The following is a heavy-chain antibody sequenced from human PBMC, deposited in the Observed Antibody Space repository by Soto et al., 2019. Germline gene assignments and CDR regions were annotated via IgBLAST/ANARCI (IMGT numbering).Heavy chain of an antibody. CDR1: GFSLSPYW. V-gene: IGHV3-74*03. Sequence: GGSLRLSCAASGFSLSPYWMHWVRQVPGRGLEWVARLSSDGFGAAYAGSVKGRFFISRDIARNTLSLQMNSLRADDTAVYYCARDLGGPDYWGRGTSVTVSS. D-gene: IGHD3-16*01. CDR2: LSSDGFGA. CDR3: ARDLGGPDY. J-gene: IGHJ4*02.